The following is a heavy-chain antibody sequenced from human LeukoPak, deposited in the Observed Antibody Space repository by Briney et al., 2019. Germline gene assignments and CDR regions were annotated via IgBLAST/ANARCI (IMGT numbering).Heavy chain of an antibody. CDR1: GDSISSYY. J-gene: IGHJ4*02. D-gene: IGHD3-10*01. CDR2: TSHSGST. CDR3: ARAGKNSRSYDN. V-gene: IGHV4-59*01. Sequence: SETLSLTCIVSGDSISSYYWSWIRQPPGKGLEWIGYTSHSGSTNSNPSLKSRVTISVDTSKNQFPLTLSSVTAADTAMYYCARAGKNSRSYDNWGQGTLVTVSS.